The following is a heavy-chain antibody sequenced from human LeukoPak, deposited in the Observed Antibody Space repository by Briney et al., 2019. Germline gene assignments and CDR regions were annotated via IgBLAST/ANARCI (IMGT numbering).Heavy chain of an antibody. CDR3: ARVRGLADSDY. J-gene: IGHJ4*02. CDR1: GGSFSGYY. CDR2: INHSGST. Sequence: KPSETLSLTCAVYGGSFSGYYWSWIRQPPGKGLEWIGEINHSGSTNYNPSLKSRVTISVDTSKNQFSLKLSSVTAADTAVYYCARVRGLADSDYWGQGTLVTVSS. V-gene: IGHV4-34*01. D-gene: IGHD6-19*01.